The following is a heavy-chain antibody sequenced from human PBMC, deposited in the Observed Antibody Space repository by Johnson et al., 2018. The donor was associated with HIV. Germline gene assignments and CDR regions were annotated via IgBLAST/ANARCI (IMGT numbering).Heavy chain of an antibody. CDR1: GFTFSS. CDR3: ARDRVPAAIGLAYRGAFDI. J-gene: IGHJ3*02. Sequence: QVQLVESGGGVVQPGGSLTLSCAASGFTFSSMHWDRQAPGKGLEWVAIISYDGSNKHYADSVKGRFTISRDNSKNTLYLQMNSLRAEDTAVYYCARDRVPAAIGLAYRGAFDIWGQGTMVTVSS. CDR2: ISYDGSNK. D-gene: IGHD2-2*02. V-gene: IGHV3-30*03.